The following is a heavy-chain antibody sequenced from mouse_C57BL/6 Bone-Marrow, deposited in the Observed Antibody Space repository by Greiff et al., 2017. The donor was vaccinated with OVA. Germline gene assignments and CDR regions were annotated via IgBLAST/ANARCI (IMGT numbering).Heavy chain of an antibody. V-gene: IGHV1-64*01. Sequence: QVQLQQPGAELVKPGASVKLSCKASGYTFTSYWMHWVKQRPGQGLEWIGMIHPNSGSTNYNEKFKSKATLTVDKSSSTAYMQLSSLTSEDSAVYYCARDDSYYVYYYAMDYWGQGTSVTVSS. J-gene: IGHJ4*01. CDR2: IHPNSGST. CDR1: GYTFTSYW. D-gene: IGHD2-3*01. CDR3: ARDDSYYVYYYAMDY.